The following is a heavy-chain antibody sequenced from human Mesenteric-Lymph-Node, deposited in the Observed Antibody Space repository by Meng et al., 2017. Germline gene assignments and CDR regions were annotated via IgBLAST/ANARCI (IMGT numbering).Heavy chain of an antibody. CDR2: ISHDGIKN. Sequence: VQLSESGGGLVEIGGSLRLSCAGSGFTFNRYGLHWGRQAPGKGLEWVAVISHDGIKNYYADSVKGRFTISRDNSRNTVSLQMDSLRVEDTAMYYCTRGHLFNWNFIDIWGQGTLVTVSS. V-gene: IGHV3-30-3*01. J-gene: IGHJ4*02. CDR3: TRGHLFNWNFIDI. D-gene: IGHD1-7*01. CDR1: GFTFNRYG.